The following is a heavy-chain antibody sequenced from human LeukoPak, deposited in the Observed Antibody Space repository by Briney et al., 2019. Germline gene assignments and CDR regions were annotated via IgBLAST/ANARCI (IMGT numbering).Heavy chain of an antibody. Sequence: SETLSLTCTVSGGSISSYYWSWIRQSPGKGLEWIGYIYYSGSTNYNPSLKTRVTISVDTSKNQFSLKLSSVTAADTAVYYCARDKVWFDPWGQGTLVTVSS. CDR2: IYYSGST. J-gene: IGHJ5*02. V-gene: IGHV4-59*01. CDR3: ARDKVWFDP. CDR1: GGSISSYY.